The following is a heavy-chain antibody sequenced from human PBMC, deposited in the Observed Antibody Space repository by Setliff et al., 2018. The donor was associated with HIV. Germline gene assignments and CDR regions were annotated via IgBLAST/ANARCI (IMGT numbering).Heavy chain of an antibody. Sequence: SVKVFCKASGGTFTSYVISWVRQAPGQGLEWMGGIIPILGIASYSQKFQGRVTITADKSTSTAYMELSSLRSEDTAVYYCARPQWELGVDYYGMDVWGQGTTVTVSS. V-gene: IGHV1-69*10. CDR2: IIPILGIA. J-gene: IGHJ6*02. CDR1: GGTFTSYV. CDR3: ARPQWELGVDYYGMDV. D-gene: IGHD1-26*01.